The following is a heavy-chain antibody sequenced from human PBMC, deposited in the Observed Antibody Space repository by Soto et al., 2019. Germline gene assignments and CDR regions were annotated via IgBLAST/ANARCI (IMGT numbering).Heavy chain of an antibody. D-gene: IGHD1-7*01. Sequence: PSETLSLTCTVSGGSISSGDYYWSWIRQPPGKGLEWIGYIYYSGSTYYNPSLKSRVTISVDTSKNQFSLKLSSVTAADTAVYYCARDAELELPNYYYGMDVWGQGTTVTVSS. V-gene: IGHV4-30-4*01. J-gene: IGHJ6*02. CDR2: IYYSGST. CDR3: ARDAELELPNYYYGMDV. CDR1: GGSISSGDYY.